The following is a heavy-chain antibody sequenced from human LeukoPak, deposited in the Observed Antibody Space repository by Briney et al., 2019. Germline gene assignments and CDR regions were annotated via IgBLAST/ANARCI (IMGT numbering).Heavy chain of an antibody. Sequence: GGSLRLSCAASGFTFSSYSMNWVRQAPGKGLEWVSYISSSSSTIYYADSVKGRFTISRDNAKNSLYLQMNSLRAEDTAVYYCARDGGLRFLEWLPSAYYYYYMDVWGKGTTVTVSS. D-gene: IGHD3-3*01. V-gene: IGHV3-48*04. J-gene: IGHJ6*03. CDR2: ISSSSSTI. CDR3: ARDGGLRFLEWLPSAYYYYYMDV. CDR1: GFTFSSYS.